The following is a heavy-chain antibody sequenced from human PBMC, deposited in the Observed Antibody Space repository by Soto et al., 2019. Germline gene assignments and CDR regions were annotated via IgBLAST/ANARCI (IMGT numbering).Heavy chain of an antibody. Sequence: SETLSLTCTVSGGSISSYYWSWIRQPQGKGLEWIGYIYYSGSTNYNPSLESRVTISVDTSKNQFSLKLSSVTAADTAVYYCARVLRFLEWPQVMDVWGKGTTVTVSS. CDR3: ARVLRFLEWPQVMDV. CDR2: IYYSGST. D-gene: IGHD3-3*01. J-gene: IGHJ6*03. CDR1: GGSISSYY. V-gene: IGHV4-59*01.